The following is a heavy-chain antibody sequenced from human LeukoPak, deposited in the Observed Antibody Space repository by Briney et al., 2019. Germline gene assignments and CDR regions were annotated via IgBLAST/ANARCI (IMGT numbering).Heavy chain of an antibody. J-gene: IGHJ4*02. Sequence: GGSLRLSCAASGFTFSSYGMSWVRQAPGKGLEWVSAISGSGGSTYYPGSVKGQFTISRENAKNSLYLQMNSLRAGDTAVYYCARDPARSGSYYFDYWGQGTLVTVSS. D-gene: IGHD1-26*01. CDR1: GFTFSSYG. CDR3: ARDPARSGSYYFDY. V-gene: IGHV3-23*01. CDR2: ISGSGGST.